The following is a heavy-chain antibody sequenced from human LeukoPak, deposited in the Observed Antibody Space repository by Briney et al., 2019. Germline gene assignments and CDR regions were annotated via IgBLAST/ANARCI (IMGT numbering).Heavy chain of an antibody. V-gene: IGHV3-23*01. CDR3: AKWSKRSCIAAPGTRIDY. D-gene: IGHD6-13*01. CDR1: GFTFSSYA. Sequence: GGSLRLSCAASGFTFSSYAMSWVRQAPGKGLEWVSAISGSGGSTYYADSVKGRFTISRDNSKNTLYLQMNSLRAEDTAVYYCAKWSKRSCIAAPGTRIDYWGQGTLVTVSS. CDR2: ISGSGGST. J-gene: IGHJ4*02.